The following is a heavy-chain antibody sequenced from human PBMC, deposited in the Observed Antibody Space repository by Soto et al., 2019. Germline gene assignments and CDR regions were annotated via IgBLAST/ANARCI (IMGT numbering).Heavy chain of an antibody. CDR3: ARDAVDTAWNYYYYYGMDV. CDR2: IYSGGST. CDR1: GFTVSSNY. D-gene: IGHD5-18*01. V-gene: IGHV3-53*01. J-gene: IGHJ6*02. Sequence: GGSLRLSCAASGFTVSSNYMSWVRQAPGKGLEWVSVIYSGGSTYYADSVKGRFTISRDNSKNTLYLQMNSLRAEDTAVYYCARDAVDTAWNYYYYYGMDVWGQGTTVTVSS.